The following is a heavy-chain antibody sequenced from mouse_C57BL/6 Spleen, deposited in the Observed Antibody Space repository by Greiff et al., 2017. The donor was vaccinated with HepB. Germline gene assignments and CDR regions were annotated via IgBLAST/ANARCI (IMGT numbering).Heavy chain of an antibody. CDR3: ARETGHYYAMDY. J-gene: IGHJ4*01. CDR2: ISSGSSTI. V-gene: IGHV5-17*01. CDR1: GFTFSDYG. Sequence: DVQLVESGGGLVKPGGSLKLSCAASGFTFSDYGMHWVRQAPEKGLEWVAYISSGSSTIYYADTVKGRFTISRDNAKNTLFLQMTSLRSEDTAMYYCARETGHYYAMDYWGQGTSVTVSS.